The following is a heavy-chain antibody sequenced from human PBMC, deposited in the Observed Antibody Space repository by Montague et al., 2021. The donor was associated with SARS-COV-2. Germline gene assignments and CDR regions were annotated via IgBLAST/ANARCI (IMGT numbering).Heavy chain of an antibody. CDR3: ARTPVSGYHGGFDY. CDR2: IFTSGTT. J-gene: IGHJ4*02. V-gene: IGHV4-4*07. D-gene: IGHD5-18*01. CDR1: GGSISSYY. Sequence: SETLSLTCTVSGGSISSYYWSWIRQPAGKGLEWIGRIFTSGTTNYSPSLKSRVTMSVDTSKNPFSLKLSSVTAADTAVYYCARTPVSGYHGGFDYWGQGTLVTVSS.